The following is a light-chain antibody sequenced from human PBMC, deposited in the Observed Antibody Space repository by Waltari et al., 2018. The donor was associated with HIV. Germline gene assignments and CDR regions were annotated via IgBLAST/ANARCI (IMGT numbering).Light chain of an antibody. V-gene: IGLV2-14*03. J-gene: IGLJ2*01. Sequence: QSALTQPASVSGSLGQSITISGPGLSPDTSIFKYFSWYQQYPGNIPRLIIFDVTNRPSGVSDRFSGSKSGNSASLTFSRLQPEDEALYYCASTTNDDTLNFGGGTKLTVL. CDR3: ASTTNDDTLN. CDR2: DVT. CDR1: SPDTSIFKY.